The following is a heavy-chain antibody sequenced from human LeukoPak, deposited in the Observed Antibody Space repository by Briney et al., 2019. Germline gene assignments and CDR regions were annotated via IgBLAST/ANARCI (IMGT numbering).Heavy chain of an antibody. CDR3: AIAYCSSTSCYEEYYFDY. CDR2: IYYSGST. V-gene: IGHV4-39*01. D-gene: IGHD2-2*01. Sequence: PSETLSLTCTVSGGSISSSSYYWGWIRQPPGKGLEWIGSIYYSGSTYYNPSLKSRVTISVDTSKNQFSLKLSSVTAADTAVYYCAIAYCSSTSCYEEYYFDYWGQGTLVTVSS. CDR1: GGSISSSSYY. J-gene: IGHJ4*02.